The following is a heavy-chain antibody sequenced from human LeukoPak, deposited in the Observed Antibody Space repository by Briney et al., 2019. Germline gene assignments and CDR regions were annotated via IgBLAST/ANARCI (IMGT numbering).Heavy chain of an antibody. D-gene: IGHD6-13*01. CDR3: ARHEQQLVFFDY. V-gene: IGHV3-23*01. J-gene: IGHJ4*02. Sequence: GGSLRLSCAASGFTFSSHAMSWVRQAPGKGLEWVSSISATGGIIDYADSVKGRFTISRDNSKNTLFLQMNSLRAEDTAIYYCARHEQQLVFFDYWGQGTLVIVSS. CDR2: ISATGGII. CDR1: GFTFSSHA.